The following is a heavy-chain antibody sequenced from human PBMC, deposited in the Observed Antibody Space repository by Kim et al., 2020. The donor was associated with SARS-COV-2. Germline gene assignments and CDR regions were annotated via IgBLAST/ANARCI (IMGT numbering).Heavy chain of an antibody. CDR1: GFTFDDYA. J-gene: IGHJ6*01. D-gene: IGHD2-2*01. CDR3: AKDNWDLIAVVPAAFYGMDV. CDR2: ISWNSCSI. Sequence: GGSLRLSCAASGFTFDDYAMHWVRQAPGKGLEWVSGISWNSCSIGYAYAVTDRFTSSRDNAKNSLYLQMNSLRAEDKALYYCAKDNWDLIAVVPAAFYGMDVWRPGTTVTLPS. V-gene: IGHV3-9*01.